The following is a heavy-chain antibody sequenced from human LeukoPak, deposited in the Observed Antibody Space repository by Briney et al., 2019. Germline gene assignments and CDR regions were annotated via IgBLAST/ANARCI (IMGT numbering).Heavy chain of an antibody. J-gene: IGHJ5*02. CDR3: ARAAGSSGWST. Sequence: GGSLRLSCAASGSTFSSYSMNWVRQAPGKGLEWVSSISSSSSYIYYADSVKGRFTISRDNAKNSLYLQMNNLRAEDTAVYYRARAAGSSGWSTWGQGTLVTVSS. D-gene: IGHD6-19*01. V-gene: IGHV3-21*06. CDR2: ISSSSSYI. CDR1: GSTFSSYS.